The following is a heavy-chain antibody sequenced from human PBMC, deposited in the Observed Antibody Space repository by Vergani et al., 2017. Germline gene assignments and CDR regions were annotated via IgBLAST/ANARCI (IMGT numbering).Heavy chain of an antibody. CDR1: GYSFTSYW. CDR3: ARRKTTVTTGYNWFDP. Sequence: EVQLVQSGAEVKKPGESLKISCKGSGYSFTSYWIGWVRQMPGKGLEWMGIIYPGDSDTRYSPSFQGQVTISADKSISTAYLQWSSLKASDTAMYYCARRKTTVTTGYNWFDPWGQGTLVTVSS. V-gene: IGHV5-51*01. D-gene: IGHD4-17*01. J-gene: IGHJ5*02. CDR2: IYPGDSDT.